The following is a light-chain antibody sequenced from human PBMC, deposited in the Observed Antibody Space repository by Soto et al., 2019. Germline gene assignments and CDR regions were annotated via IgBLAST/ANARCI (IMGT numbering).Light chain of an antibody. CDR2: DAS. CDR3: QQRSNWPT. CDR1: QSVGNY. Sequence: EIVLTQSPGTLSLSPGERATLSCRASQSVGNYLAWYQQKPGQAPRLLIYDASNRATGIPARFSGSGSGTDFTLTISSLEPEDFAVYYCQQRSNWPTFGQGTKADIK. J-gene: IGKJ1*01. V-gene: IGKV3-11*01.